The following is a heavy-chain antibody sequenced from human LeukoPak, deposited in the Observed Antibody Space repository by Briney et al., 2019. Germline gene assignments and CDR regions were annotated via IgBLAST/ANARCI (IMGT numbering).Heavy chain of an antibody. CDR1: GGTFSSYT. Sequence: ASVKVSCKASGGTFSSYTTSWVRQAPGQGLEWMGRIIPILGIANYAQKFQGRVTITADKSTSTAYMELSSLRSEDTAVYYCARSGYLDNWFDPWGQGTLVTVSS. CDR3: ARSGYLDNWFDP. D-gene: IGHD1-1*01. V-gene: IGHV1-69*02. CDR2: IIPILGIA. J-gene: IGHJ5*02.